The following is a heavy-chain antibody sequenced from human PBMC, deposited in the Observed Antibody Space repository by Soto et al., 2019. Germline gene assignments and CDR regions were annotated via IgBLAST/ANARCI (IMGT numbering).Heavy chain of an antibody. Sequence: EVQLVESGGGLVQPGGSLRLSCAASGFTFSSYSMNWVRQAPGKGLEWVSYISSSSSTIYYADSVKGRFTISRDNAKNSLYLQVNSLRDEATAVYYCARPNQAALGYFDYWGQGTLVTVSS. V-gene: IGHV3-48*02. CDR1: GFTFSSYS. CDR3: ARPNQAALGYFDY. D-gene: IGHD2-2*01. CDR2: ISSSSSTI. J-gene: IGHJ4*02.